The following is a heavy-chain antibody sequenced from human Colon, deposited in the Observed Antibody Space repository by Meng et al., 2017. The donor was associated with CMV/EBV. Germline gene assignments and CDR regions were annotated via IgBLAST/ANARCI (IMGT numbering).Heavy chain of an antibody. CDR2: INTNTGNP. CDR3: ASEVTMVRGLTVMSYFDS. D-gene: IGHD3-10*01. V-gene: IGHV7-4-1*02. J-gene: IGHJ4*02. Sequence: YNFTNSPMNWVRQAPGQGHEWMGWINTNTGNPTYAQGFTGRHVFSLDTSVSTAYLEISSLKAEDTAVYYCASEVTMVRGLTVMSYFDSWGQGTLVTVSS. CDR1: YNFTNSP.